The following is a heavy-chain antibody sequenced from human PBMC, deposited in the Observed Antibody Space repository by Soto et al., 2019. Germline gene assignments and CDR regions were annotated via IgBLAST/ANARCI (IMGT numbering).Heavy chain of an antibody. V-gene: IGHV3-9*01. D-gene: IGHD3-3*01. CDR3: AKDTIFGFSGAGYGMDV. J-gene: IGHJ6*02. Sequence: SLRLSCAASGFTFDDYAMHWVRQAPGKGLEWVSGISWNSGSIGYADSVKGRFTISRDNAKNSLYLQMNSLRAEDTALYYCAKDTIFGFSGAGYGMDVWGQGTTVTVSS. CDR1: GFTFDDYA. CDR2: ISWNSGSI.